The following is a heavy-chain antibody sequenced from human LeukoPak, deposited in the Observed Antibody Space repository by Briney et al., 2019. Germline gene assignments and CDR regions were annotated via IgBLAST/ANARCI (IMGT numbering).Heavy chain of an antibody. J-gene: IGHJ4*02. CDR3: ASILRYFDWSFDY. D-gene: IGHD3-9*01. V-gene: IGHV1-2*02. CDR1: GYTFTGYY. CDR2: INPNSGGT. Sequence: GASVKVSYKASGYTFTGYYMHWVRQAPGQGLEWMGWINPNSGGTNYAQKFQGRVTMTRDTSISTAYMELSRLRSDDTAVYYCASILRYFDWSFDYWGQGTLVTVSS.